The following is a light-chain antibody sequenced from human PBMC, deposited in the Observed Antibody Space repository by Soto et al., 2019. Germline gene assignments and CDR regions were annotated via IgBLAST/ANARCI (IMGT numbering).Light chain of an antibody. CDR2: EVS. CDR1: SSDVGGYKY. Sequence: QSALTQPASVSGSPGQSITISCTGTSSDVGGYKYVSWYQQYPGKAPKLMMYEVSNRPSGVSNRFSGSKSGNTAPLTISGLQAEDEADYYCSSYTSSSPCVFGTGTKVTVL. V-gene: IGLV2-14*01. J-gene: IGLJ1*01. CDR3: SSYTSSSPCV.